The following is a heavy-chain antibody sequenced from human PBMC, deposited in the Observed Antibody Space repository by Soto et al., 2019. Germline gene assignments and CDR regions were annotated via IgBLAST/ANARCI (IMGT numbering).Heavy chain of an antibody. CDR2: FDPEDGET. CDR3: ATLGAVEITGTTNNWFDL. V-gene: IGHV1-24*01. CDR1: GYTLTELS. Sequence: ASVEVSCKXSGYTLTELSMHWGRQAPGKGLEWMGGFDPEDGETIYAQKFQGRVTMTEDTSTDTAYMELSSLRSEDTAVYYCATLGAVEITGTTNNWFDLWGQGTLVTVS. J-gene: IGHJ5*02. D-gene: IGHD1-7*01.